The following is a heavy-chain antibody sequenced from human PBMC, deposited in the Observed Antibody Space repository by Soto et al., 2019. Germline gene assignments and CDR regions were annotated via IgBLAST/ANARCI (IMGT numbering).Heavy chain of an antibody. D-gene: IGHD1-26*01. CDR2: ITAGNGNT. Sequence: ASVKVSCKASGYTFTSYTMHWVRQAPGQRLEWMGWITAGNGNTKYSQKFQGRVTITRDTSASTAYMELSSLRSEDTAVYYCARDLGVGAASDYWGQGTLVTVSS. V-gene: IGHV1-3*01. CDR3: ARDLGVGAASDY. J-gene: IGHJ4*02. CDR1: GYTFTSYT.